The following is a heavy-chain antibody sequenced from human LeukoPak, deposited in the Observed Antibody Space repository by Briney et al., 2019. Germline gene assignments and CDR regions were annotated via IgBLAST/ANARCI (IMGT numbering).Heavy chain of an antibody. CDR2: IKQDGSEK. CDR1: GFTFSTYW. CDR3: ARDSGLGPTWHPFDH. V-gene: IGHV3-7*05. D-gene: IGHD1-26*01. Sequence: PGGSLRLSCAASGFTFSTYWMTWVRQTPRKGLEWVANIKQDGSEKYYLDSVKGRFIISRDNAKNSLYLQMNSLRAEDTAVYYCARDSGLGPTWHPFDHWGQGTPVTVSS. J-gene: IGHJ4*02.